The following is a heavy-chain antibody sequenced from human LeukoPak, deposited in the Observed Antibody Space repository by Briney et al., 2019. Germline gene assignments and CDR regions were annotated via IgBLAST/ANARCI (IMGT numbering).Heavy chain of an antibody. CDR1: GFTFSSYS. V-gene: IGHV3-21*01. CDR2: ISSSSSYI. D-gene: IGHD1-26*01. CDR3: ASGGPTRGTLAY. Sequence: GSLRLSCAASGFTFSSYSMNWVRQAPGKGLEWVSSISSSSSYIYYADSVKGRFTISRDNAKNSLYLQMNSLRAEDTAVYYCASGGPTRGTLAYWGQGTLVTVSS. J-gene: IGHJ4*02.